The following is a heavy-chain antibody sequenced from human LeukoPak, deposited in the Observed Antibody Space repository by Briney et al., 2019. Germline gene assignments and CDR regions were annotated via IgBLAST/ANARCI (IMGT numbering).Heavy chain of an antibody. Sequence: SETLSLTCTVSGGSISSGSYYWSWIRQPAGKGLEWIGRIYTSGSTNYNPSLKSRVTISVDTSKNQFSLKLSSVTAADTAVYYCARDFVPHGSGSYYLYWGQGTLVTVSS. J-gene: IGHJ4*02. CDR3: ARDFVPHGSGSYYLY. CDR2: IYTSGST. V-gene: IGHV4-61*02. D-gene: IGHD3-10*01. CDR1: GGSISSGSYY.